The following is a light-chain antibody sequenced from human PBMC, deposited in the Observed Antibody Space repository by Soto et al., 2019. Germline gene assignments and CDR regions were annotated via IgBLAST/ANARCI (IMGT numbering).Light chain of an antibody. CDR3: GQGTHWPWT. Sequence: DVVMTQSPLSLSVTLGQPATISCRSSQGLVYSDGNTFLNWFHQRPGQSPRRLIYQVSNRDSGVPDRCSGSGSGNDYTLTISRVEAEDVGIYYCGQGTHWPWTFGQGTKVEIK. V-gene: IGKV2-30*01. CDR1: QGLVYSDGNTF. CDR2: QVS. J-gene: IGKJ1*01.